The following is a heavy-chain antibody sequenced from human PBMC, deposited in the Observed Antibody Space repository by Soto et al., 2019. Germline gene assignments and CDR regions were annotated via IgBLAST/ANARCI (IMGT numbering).Heavy chain of an antibody. Sequence: SETLSLTCAVSGGSIGSTNSWSWVRQPPGKGLEWIGEIYHSGSTNYNPSLKSRVTISVDKSKNQFSLKLSSVTAADTAVYYCASVRGGYYYAMDVWGQGTTVT. J-gene: IGHJ6*02. V-gene: IGHV4-4*02. CDR2: IYHSGST. D-gene: IGHD3-10*02. CDR3: ASVRGGYYYAMDV. CDR1: GGSIGSTNS.